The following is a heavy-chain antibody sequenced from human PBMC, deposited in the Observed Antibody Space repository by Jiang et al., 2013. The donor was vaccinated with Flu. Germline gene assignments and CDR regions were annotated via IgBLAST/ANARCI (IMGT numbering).Heavy chain of an antibody. Sequence: VQLVESGGGLVKPGGSLRLSCAASGFTFSDYYMSWIRQAPGKGLEWVSYISSSSSYTDYADSVKGRFTISRDNAKNSLYLQMNSLRAEDTAVYYCARDPIAAGLETYYFDYWGQGTLVTVSS. CDR3: ARDPIAAGLETYYFDY. V-gene: IGHV3-11*06. D-gene: IGHD6-13*01. CDR2: ISSSSSYT. J-gene: IGHJ4*02. CDR1: GFTFSDYY.